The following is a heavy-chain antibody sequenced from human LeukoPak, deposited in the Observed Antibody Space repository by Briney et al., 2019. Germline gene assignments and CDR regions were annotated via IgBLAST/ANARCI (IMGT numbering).Heavy chain of an antibody. CDR1: GFTFSSYS. J-gene: IGHJ6*02. Sequence: GGSLRLSCAASGFTFSSYSINWVRQAPGKGLEWVAVISYDGSNKCYADSVKGRFTISRDNSKNTLYLQMNSLRAEDTAVYYCARDLDCSSTSCYGRYYGMDVWGQGTTVTVSS. CDR3: ARDLDCSSTSCYGRYYGMDV. V-gene: IGHV3-30*03. CDR2: ISYDGSNK. D-gene: IGHD2-2*01.